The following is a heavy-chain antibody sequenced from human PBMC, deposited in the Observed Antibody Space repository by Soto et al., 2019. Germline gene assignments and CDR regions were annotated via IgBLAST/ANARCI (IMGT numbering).Heavy chain of an antibody. CDR1: GIDLENYG. D-gene: IGHD5-18*01. CDR3: VKDGGGVRYNYNIRGDS. V-gene: IGHV3-30*18. Sequence: QVQLVESGGGVVHPGRSLRLSCVASGIDLENYGIHWVRQAPGEVLEWVAVISSDGTTKSYIDSVRGRFTISRDNSRSTVFLKMNSLRREDTAMYYCVKDGGGVRYNYNIRGDSWGQGTQVTVSS. J-gene: IGHJ4*02. CDR2: ISSDGTTK.